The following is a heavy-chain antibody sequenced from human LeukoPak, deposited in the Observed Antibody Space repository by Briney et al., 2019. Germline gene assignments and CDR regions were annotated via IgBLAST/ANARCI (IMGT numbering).Heavy chain of an antibody. Sequence: GGSLRLSCAASGFTFSGSAMHWVRQASGKGLEWVGRIRSKANSYATAYAASVKGRFTISRDGSKNTAYLQMNSLKTEDTAVYYCTRGTGIAAAGTNYYYYMDVWGKGTTVTVSS. J-gene: IGHJ6*03. CDR2: IRSKANSYAT. CDR1: GFTFSGSA. CDR3: TRGTGIAAAGTNYYYYMDV. D-gene: IGHD6-13*01. V-gene: IGHV3-73*01.